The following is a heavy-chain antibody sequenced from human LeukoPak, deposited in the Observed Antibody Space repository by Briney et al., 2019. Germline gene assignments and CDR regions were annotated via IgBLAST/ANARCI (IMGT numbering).Heavy chain of an antibody. CDR2: IYYFGST. CDR1: GGSMSGYY. D-gene: IGHD1-26*01. J-gene: IGHJ5*02. Sequence: SETLSLTCSVSGGSMSGYYWSWIRQPPGKGLEWIGYIYYFGSTNYNPSLKSRVTISVDTSKNQFSLKLSSVTAADTAVYYCAGTSGSRNWFDPWGQGTLVTVSS. CDR3: AGTSGSRNWFDP. V-gene: IGHV4-59*08.